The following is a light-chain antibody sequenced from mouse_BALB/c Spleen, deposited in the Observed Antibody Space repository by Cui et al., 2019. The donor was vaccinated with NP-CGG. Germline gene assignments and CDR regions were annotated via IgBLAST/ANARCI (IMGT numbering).Light chain of an antibody. CDR2: GTN. CDR1: IGAVTTSNY. CDR3: ALWYSNHWV. V-gene: IGLV1*01. J-gene: IGLJ1*01. Sequence: AVVTQDSTLTTSPGETVTLTCRSSIGAVTTSNYANWVQEKPDHLFTGLIGGTNNRAPGVPARFSGSLIGDKAALTITGALTEDEAIYFCALWYSNHWVFGGGTKLTVL.